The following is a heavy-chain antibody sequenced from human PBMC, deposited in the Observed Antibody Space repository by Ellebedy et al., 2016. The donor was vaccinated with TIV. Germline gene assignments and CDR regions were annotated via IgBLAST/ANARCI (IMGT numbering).Heavy chain of an antibody. CDR3: AKASYGHDFDQ. V-gene: IGHV3-7*01. D-gene: IGHD5-18*01. CDR2: IKQDGGEK. CDR1: GFTFSSYW. Sequence: PGGSLRLSCAVSGFTFSSYWMSWVRQAPGKGLEWVANIKQDGGEKYYVGSVKGRFTISRDNTKNSLYLQMNSLRAEDTALYYCAKASYGHDFDQWGQGTLVTVSS. J-gene: IGHJ4*02.